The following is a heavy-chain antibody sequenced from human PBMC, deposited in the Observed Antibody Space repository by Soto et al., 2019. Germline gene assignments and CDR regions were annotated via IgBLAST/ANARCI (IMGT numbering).Heavy chain of an antibody. J-gene: IGHJ4*02. CDR2: ISRDGGTK. CDR3: TGEVASGY. V-gene: IGHV3-30*03. CDR1: GFIVSTYG. D-gene: IGHD2-8*02. Sequence: QVQLVESGGGVVQPGRSLRLSCAVSGFIVSTYGMHWVRQAPGKGLEWVAVISRDGGTKYYADSVKGRFTISRDNSRNTLFLEINSLRGDDMAVYYCTGEVASGYWGQGTLVTVSS.